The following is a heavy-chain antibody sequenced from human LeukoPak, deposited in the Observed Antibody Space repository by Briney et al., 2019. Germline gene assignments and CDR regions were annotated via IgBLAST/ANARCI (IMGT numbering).Heavy chain of an antibody. D-gene: IGHD3-3*01. CDR3: ARETTGLRFLEWSFDY. J-gene: IGHJ4*02. V-gene: IGHV3-7*01. CDR1: GFTFSSYW. CDR2: IKQDGSEK. Sequence: GGALRLSCAASGFTFSSYWMSWVRQAPGKGLEWGANIKQDGSEKYYVDSVKGGFTISRDNAKNSLYLQMNSLRAEDTAVYSCARETTGLRFLEWSFDYWGQGTLVTVSS.